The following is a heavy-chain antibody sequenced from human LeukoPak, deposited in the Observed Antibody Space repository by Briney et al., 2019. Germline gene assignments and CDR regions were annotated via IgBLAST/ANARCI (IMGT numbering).Heavy chain of an antibody. V-gene: IGHV4-61*02. CDR3: ASDHSGWLGLGY. D-gene: IGHD6-19*01. J-gene: IGHJ4*02. CDR2: IYAGGRS. CDR1: NVSISSGSHY. Sequence: SETLSLTCTVSNVSISSGSHYWNWIRQPAGKGLEWTGRIYAGGRSNYNPSLRSRVTISVDASKNQFSLRLSSVTATDTGVYYCASDHSGWLGLGYWGQGTLVSVSS.